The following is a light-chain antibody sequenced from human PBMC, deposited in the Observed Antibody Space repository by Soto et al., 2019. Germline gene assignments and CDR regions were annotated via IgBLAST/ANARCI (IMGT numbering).Light chain of an antibody. V-gene: IGKV3-11*01. CDR1: QSVSRY. CDR2: DAS. CDR3: QQRSNWPIT. J-gene: IGKJ5*01. Sequence: EIVLTYSPATLSLSPWEIATLSCRASQSVSRYLAWYQQKPGQAPRLLIYDASNRATGIPARFSGSGSGTDFTLTISRLEPEDFAVHYCQQRSNWPITFGQATRLEIK.